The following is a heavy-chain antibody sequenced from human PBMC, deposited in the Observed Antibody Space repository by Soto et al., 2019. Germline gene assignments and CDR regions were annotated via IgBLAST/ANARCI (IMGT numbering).Heavy chain of an antibody. V-gene: IGHV4-31*03. CDR2: IYYSGST. CDR3: AASCVGCGGFNYYGMDV. Sequence: QVQLQESGPGLVKPSQTLSLTCTVSGGSIGSGGYYWSWIRQHPGKGLEWIGYIYYSGSTYYNPSLKSRVTISVDTSKNQFSLKLSSVTAADTAVYYCAASCVGCGGFNYYGMDVWGQGTTVTVSS. CDR1: GGSIGSGGYY. J-gene: IGHJ6*02. D-gene: IGHD2-21*01.